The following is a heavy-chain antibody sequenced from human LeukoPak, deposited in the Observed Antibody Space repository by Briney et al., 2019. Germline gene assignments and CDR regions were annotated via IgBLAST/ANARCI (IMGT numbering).Heavy chain of an antibody. CDR1: GFTFRNYA. CDR2: ISNDGVYT. CDR3: AKGSSGGRPYYFDY. D-gene: IGHD3-22*01. J-gene: IGHJ4*02. Sequence: PGGSLRLTCVASGFTFRNYAMSWVRQSPGKGLEWISAISNDGVYTFHADSVKGRLTISRDNSKNTLYLQMDSPRAEDTAIYYCAKGSSGGRPYYFDYWGQGTLVTVFS. V-gene: IGHV3-23*01.